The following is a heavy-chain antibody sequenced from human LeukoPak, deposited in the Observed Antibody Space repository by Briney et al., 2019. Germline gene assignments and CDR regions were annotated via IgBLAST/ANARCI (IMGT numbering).Heavy chain of an antibody. CDR1: GGSISSSSYY. J-gene: IGHJ4*02. CDR2: IYYSGST. CDR3: ARDLSSAAAGPYFDY. V-gene: IGHV4-39*07. Sequence: SETLSLTCTVSGGSISSSSYYWGWIRQPPGKGLEWIGSIYYSGSTYYNPSLKSRVTISVDTSKNQFSLKLSSVTAADTAVYYCARDLSSAAAGPYFDYWGQGTLVTVSS. D-gene: IGHD6-13*01.